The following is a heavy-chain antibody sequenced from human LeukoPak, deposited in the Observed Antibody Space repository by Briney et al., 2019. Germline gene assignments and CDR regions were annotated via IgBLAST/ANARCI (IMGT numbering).Heavy chain of an antibody. CDR2: INPNSGGT. D-gene: IGHD5-24*01. V-gene: IGHV1-2*02. CDR3: ARGGAIGRWLQPFDY. Sequence: GASVKVSCKASGYTFTGYYMHWVRQAPGQGLEWMGWINPNSGGTNYAQKFQGRVTMTRDTSKNQFSLKLSSVTAADTAVYYCARGGAIGRWLQPFDYWGQGTLVTVSS. J-gene: IGHJ4*02. CDR1: GYTFTGYY.